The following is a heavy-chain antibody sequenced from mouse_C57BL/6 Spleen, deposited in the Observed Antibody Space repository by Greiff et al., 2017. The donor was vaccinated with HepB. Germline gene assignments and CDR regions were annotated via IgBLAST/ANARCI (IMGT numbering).Heavy chain of an antibody. CDR3: TAVYYGNPAWFAY. J-gene: IGHJ3*01. CDR2: IDPETGGT. CDR1: GYTFTDYE. D-gene: IGHD2-1*01. Sequence: QVHVKQSGAELVRPGASVTLSCKASGYTFTDYEMHWVKQTPVHGLEWIGAIDPETGGTAYNQKFKGKAILTADKSSSTAYMELRSLTSEDSAVYYCTAVYYGNPAWFAYWGQGTLVTVSA. V-gene: IGHV1-15*01.